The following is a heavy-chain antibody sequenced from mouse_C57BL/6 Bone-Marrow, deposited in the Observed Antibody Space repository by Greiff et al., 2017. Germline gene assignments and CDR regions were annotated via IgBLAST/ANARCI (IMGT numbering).Heavy chain of an antibody. Sequence: VQLKQSGPELVKPGASVKMSCKASGYTFTDYNMHWVKQSHGKSLEWIGYINPNNGGTSYNQKFKGKATLTVNKSSSTAYMELRSLTSEDSAVYYCARGGTTVVEGYFDVWGTGTTVTVSS. J-gene: IGHJ1*03. CDR3: ARGGTTVVEGYFDV. D-gene: IGHD1-1*01. V-gene: IGHV1-22*01. CDR1: GYTFTDYN. CDR2: INPNNGGT.